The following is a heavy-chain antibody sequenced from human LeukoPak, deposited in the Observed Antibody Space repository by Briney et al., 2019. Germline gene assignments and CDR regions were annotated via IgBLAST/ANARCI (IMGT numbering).Heavy chain of an antibody. J-gene: IGHJ4*02. Sequence: ASVKVSCKASGYTFTSYGISWVRQAPGQGLEWMGWISAYNGNTNYAQKLQGRVTMTTDTSTSTAYMELRSLRSDGTAVYYCARGGTYYYDSSGYLRWGQGTLVTVSS. V-gene: IGHV1-18*01. D-gene: IGHD3-22*01. CDR3: ARGGTYYYDSSGYLR. CDR2: ISAYNGNT. CDR1: GYTFTSYG.